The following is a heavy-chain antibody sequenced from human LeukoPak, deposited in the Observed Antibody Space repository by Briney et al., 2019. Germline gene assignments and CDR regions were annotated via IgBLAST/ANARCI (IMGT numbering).Heavy chain of an antibody. V-gene: IGHV1-69*13. CDR1: GYTFTSYA. CDR3: ARDMGSSYFDY. CDR2: IIPIFGTA. J-gene: IGHJ4*02. Sequence: GASVKVSCKASGYTFTSYAMNWVRQAPGQGLEWMGGIIPIFGTANYAQKFQGRVTITADESTSTAYMELSSLRSEDTAVYYCARDMGSSYFDYWGQGTLVTVSS. D-gene: IGHD3-10*01.